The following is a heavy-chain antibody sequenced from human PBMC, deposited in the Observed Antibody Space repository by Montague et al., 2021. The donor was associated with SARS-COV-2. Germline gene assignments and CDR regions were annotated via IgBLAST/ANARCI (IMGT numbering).Heavy chain of an antibody. Sequence: SETLSLTCTVSGGSISSGGYYWSWIRQPPGKGLEWIGEINHSGSTNYNPSLKSRVTISVDTSKNQFSLKLSSVTAADTAVYYCARGHYSSSWYGIRYYFDYWGQGTLVTVSS. J-gene: IGHJ4*02. D-gene: IGHD6-13*01. CDR3: ARGHYSSSWYGIRYYFDY. CDR2: INHSGST. V-gene: IGHV4-39*07. CDR1: GGSISSGGYY.